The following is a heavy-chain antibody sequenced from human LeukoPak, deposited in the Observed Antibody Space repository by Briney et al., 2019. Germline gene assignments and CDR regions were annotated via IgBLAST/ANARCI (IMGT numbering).Heavy chain of an antibody. Sequence: PGRSLRLSCAASGFTFSSYGMHWVRQAPGKGLEWVAVVSYDGSKYYADSVKGRFTISRDNSKNSLYLQMNSLRAEDTAVYYCARDRVTNSYDYYGLDVWGQGTTVSVSS. CDR2: VSYDGSK. V-gene: IGHV3-30*03. D-gene: IGHD3-10*01. CDR1: GFTFSSYG. J-gene: IGHJ6*02. CDR3: ARDRVTNSYDYYGLDV.